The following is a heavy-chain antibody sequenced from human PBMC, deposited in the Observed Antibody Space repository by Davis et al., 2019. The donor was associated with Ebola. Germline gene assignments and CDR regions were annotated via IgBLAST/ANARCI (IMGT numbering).Heavy chain of an antibody. Sequence: ASVKVSCKASGGTFSSYAISWVRQAPGQGLEWMGWINPNSGGTNYAQKFQGWVTMTRDTSISTAYMELSRLRSDDTAVYYCARDPGYCSSTSCYGYGMDVWGQGTTVTVSS. CDR1: GGTFSSYA. V-gene: IGHV1-2*04. CDR2: INPNSGGT. D-gene: IGHD2-2*01. CDR3: ARDPGYCSSTSCYGYGMDV. J-gene: IGHJ6*02.